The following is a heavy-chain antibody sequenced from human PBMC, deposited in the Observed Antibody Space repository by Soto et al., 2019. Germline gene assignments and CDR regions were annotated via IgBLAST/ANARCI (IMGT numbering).Heavy chain of an antibody. Sequence: VKVSCKASGGTFSSYAISWVRQAPGQGLEWMGGIIPIFGTANYAQKFQGRVTITADESTSTAYMELSSLRSEDTAVYYCATSTPFGSYYVGTVEGVFDYWGQGTLVTVSS. D-gene: IGHD1-26*01. J-gene: IGHJ4*02. CDR1: GGTFSSYA. V-gene: IGHV1-69*01. CDR3: ATSTPFGSYYVGTVEGVFDY. CDR2: IIPIFGTA.